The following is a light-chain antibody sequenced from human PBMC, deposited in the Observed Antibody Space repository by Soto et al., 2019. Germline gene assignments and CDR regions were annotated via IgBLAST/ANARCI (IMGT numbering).Light chain of an antibody. V-gene: IGKV1-5*03. CDR3: QQYNSYSPGFT. Sequence: DIQMTQSPSTLSASVGDRVTITCRASQSISSWLAWYQQKPGKAPKLLIYKASSLESGVPSRFSGSGSGTEFTLTISSLQTDDFATYYCQQYNSYSPGFTFGPGTKVDIK. CDR2: KAS. CDR1: QSISSW. J-gene: IGKJ3*01.